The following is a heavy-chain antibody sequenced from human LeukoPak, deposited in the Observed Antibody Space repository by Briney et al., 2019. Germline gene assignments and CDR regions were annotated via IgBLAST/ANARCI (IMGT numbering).Heavy chain of an antibody. J-gene: IGHJ4*02. D-gene: IGHD3-3*01. CDR1: GFTLSSYG. V-gene: IGHV3-33*01. CDR2: IWYDGSNK. Sequence: PGRSLRLSCAASGFTLSSYGMHWVRQAPGKGLEWVAVIWYDGSNKYYADSVKGRFTISRDNSKNTLYLQMNSLRAEDTAVYYCARDRVYYDFWSGFDYWGQGTLVTVSS. CDR3: ARDRVYYDFWSGFDY.